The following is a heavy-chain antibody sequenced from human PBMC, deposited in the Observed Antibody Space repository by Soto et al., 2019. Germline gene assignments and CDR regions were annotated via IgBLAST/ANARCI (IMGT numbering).Heavy chain of an antibody. V-gene: IGHV3-23*01. J-gene: IGHJ3*02. CDR3: AKVAGYSSSWYRYAFDI. CDR2: ISGSGGST. Sequence: LRLSCAASGFTFSSYAMSWVRQAPGKGLEWVSAISGSGGSTYYADSVKGRFTISRDNSKNTLYLQMNSLRAEDTAVYYCAKVAGYSSSWYRYAFDIWGQGTMVTVSS. D-gene: IGHD6-13*01. CDR1: GFTFSSYA.